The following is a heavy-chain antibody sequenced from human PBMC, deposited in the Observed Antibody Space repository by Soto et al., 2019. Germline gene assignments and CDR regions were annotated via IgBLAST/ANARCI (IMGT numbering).Heavy chain of an antibody. CDR3: ARAMVRGIPAYFDY. CDR2: INHSGST. Sequence: SETLSLTCAVYGGSFSGYYWSWIRQPPGKGLEWIGEINHSGSTNYNPPLKSRVTISVDTSKNQLSLKLSSVTAADTAVYYCARAMVRGIPAYFDYWGQGTLVTVSS. CDR1: GGSFSGYY. D-gene: IGHD3-10*01. J-gene: IGHJ4*02. V-gene: IGHV4-34*01.